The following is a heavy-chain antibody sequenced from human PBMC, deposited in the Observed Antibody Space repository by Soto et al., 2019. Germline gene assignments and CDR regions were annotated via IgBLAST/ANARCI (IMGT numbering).Heavy chain of an antibody. CDR2: ISGSGGST. V-gene: IGHV3-23*01. CDR1: GFTFSSYA. J-gene: IGHJ5*02. Sequence: EVQLLESGGGLVQPGGSLRLSCAASGFTFSSYAMSWVRQAPGKGLEWVSAISGSGGSTYYGDSVKGRFTISRDNCKNTLYLQMNSLRAEDAAVYYCAKAYRSGSPNWFDPWGQGTLVTVSS. CDR3: AKAYRSGSPNWFDP. D-gene: IGHD3-10*01.